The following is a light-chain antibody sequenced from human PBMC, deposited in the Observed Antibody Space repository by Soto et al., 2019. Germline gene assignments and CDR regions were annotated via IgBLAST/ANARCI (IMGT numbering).Light chain of an antibody. Sequence: DIQLTQSPSFLSASVGDRVTITCRASQGISSYLAWYQQKPGKAPKLLIHAASTLQSGVPSRFSGSGSGTEFTLTISSLQPEDFATYYCQQLNSYPLTFGGGTKVEI. J-gene: IGKJ4*01. V-gene: IGKV1-9*01. CDR1: QGISSY. CDR2: AAS. CDR3: QQLNSYPLT.